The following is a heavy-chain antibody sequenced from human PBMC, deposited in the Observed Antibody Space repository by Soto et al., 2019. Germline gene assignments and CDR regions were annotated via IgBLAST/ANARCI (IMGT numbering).Heavy chain of an antibody. CDR2: ISGSGGST. CDR1: GFRFISHD. Sequence: GGSLRLSCAASGFRFISHDMSWVRQAPGKGLEWVSAISGSGGSTYYADSVKGRFTISRDNAKNSLYLQMNSLRAEDTAVYYCAREGQGYCSSTSCYTPAGYYYYGMDVWGQGTTVTVSS. V-gene: IGHV3-23*01. D-gene: IGHD2-2*02. CDR3: AREGQGYCSSTSCYTPAGYYYYGMDV. J-gene: IGHJ6*02.